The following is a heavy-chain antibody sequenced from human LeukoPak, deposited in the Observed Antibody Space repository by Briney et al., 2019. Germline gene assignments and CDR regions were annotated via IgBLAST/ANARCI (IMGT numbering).Heavy chain of an antibody. Sequence: SETLSLTCTVSGVSISSYYWSWIRQPPGKGLEWIGYIYYSGSTNYNPSLKSRVTISVDTSKTQFSLKLSSLTAADTAVYYCAREARSLGDPAPFDYWGQGTLVTVSS. CDR2: IYYSGST. CDR3: AREARSLGDPAPFDY. CDR1: GVSISSYY. D-gene: IGHD3-10*01. V-gene: IGHV4-59*12. J-gene: IGHJ4*02.